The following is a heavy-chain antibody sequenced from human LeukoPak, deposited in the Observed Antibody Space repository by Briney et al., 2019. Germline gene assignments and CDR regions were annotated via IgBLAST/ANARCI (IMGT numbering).Heavy chain of an antibody. V-gene: IGHV1-18*01. CDR2: ISAYNGDT. CDR1: GYTFMNFG. CDR3: ARSGDGNWFDP. Sequence: GASVKVSCKASGYTFMNFGMGWVRQAPGQGLEWLGWISAYNGDTNYAQKFRGRVTMTTDTSTSTAYMEVRSLTSDDTAIYYCARSGDGNWFDPWGQGTLVIVSS. J-gene: IGHJ5*02.